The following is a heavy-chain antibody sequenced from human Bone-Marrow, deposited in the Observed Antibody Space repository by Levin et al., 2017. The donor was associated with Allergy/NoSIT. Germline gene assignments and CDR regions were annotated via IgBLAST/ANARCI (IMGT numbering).Heavy chain of an antibody. J-gene: IGHJ4*02. CDR1: GFMFSSYG. V-gene: IGHV3-30*03. CDR2: ISYDGSNK. CDR3: ATFKGYCSGGSCWRFDY. D-gene: IGHD2-15*01. Sequence: PGGSLRLSCAASGFMFSSYGMHWVRQAPGKGLEWVAGISYDGSNKYYADSVKGRFTISRDNSKNTLSLQMNSLRAEDTAVYYCATFKGYCSGGSCWRFDYWGQGTLVTVSS.